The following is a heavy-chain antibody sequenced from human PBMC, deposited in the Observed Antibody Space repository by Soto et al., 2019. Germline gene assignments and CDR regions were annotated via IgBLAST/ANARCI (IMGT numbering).Heavy chain of an antibody. J-gene: IGHJ4*02. CDR2: ISYSGTT. CDR3: ARGAYYYDY. Sequence: QVQLQESGPGLGKPSETLSLTCTVSGGSVSSGGYFWTWIRQSPGKGLEWIGYISYSGTTIHNPSLKSRVTISVDTSKNQFSLKLYSVTAADSAVYYCARGAYYYDYWGQGTLVTVSS. V-gene: IGHV4-61*08. D-gene: IGHD2-21*01. CDR1: GGSVSSGGYF.